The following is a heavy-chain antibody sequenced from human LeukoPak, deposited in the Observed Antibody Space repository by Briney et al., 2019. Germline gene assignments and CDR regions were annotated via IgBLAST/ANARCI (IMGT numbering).Heavy chain of an antibody. CDR2: ISSSSSTI. D-gene: IGHD3-3*01. Sequence: GGSLRLSCAASGFTFSSYSMNWVRQAPGKGLEWVSYISSSSSTIYYADSVKGRFTISRDNAKNSLYLQMNSPRAEDTAVYYCAREVRGLLRFLEWLPHFDYWGQGTLVTVSS. V-gene: IGHV3-48*01. CDR1: GFTFSSYS. CDR3: AREVRGLLRFLEWLPHFDY. J-gene: IGHJ4*02.